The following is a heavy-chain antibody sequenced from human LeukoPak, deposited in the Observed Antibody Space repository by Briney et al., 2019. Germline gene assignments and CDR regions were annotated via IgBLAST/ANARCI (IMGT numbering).Heavy chain of an antibody. CDR3: ARHSPLSADSNWFDP. CDR2: IYPGDSDT. Sequence: PGESLKISCKGSGYSFTSYWIGWVRQMPGKGLEWMGIIYPGDSDTRYSPSFQGQVTISADKSISTAYLQWSSLKASDTAMYYCARHSPLSADSNWFDPWGQGTLVTVSS. D-gene: IGHD6-13*01. CDR1: GYSFTSYW. V-gene: IGHV5-51*01. J-gene: IGHJ5*02.